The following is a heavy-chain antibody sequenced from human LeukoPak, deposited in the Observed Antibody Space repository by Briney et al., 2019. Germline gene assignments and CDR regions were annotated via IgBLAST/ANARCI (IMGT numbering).Heavy chain of an antibody. CDR2: IKQDGSEK. D-gene: IGHD6-13*01. V-gene: IGHV3-7*03. CDR3: ARERVGSSWYFDY. J-gene: IGHJ4*02. Sequence: PGGSLRLSCATSGFSFSSFWMSWVRQAPGKGLEWVANIKQDGSEKYYVDSVKGRFTISRDNAKNSLYLQMNRLRAEDTAVYYCARERVGSSWYFDYWGQGTLVTVSS. CDR1: GFSFSSFW.